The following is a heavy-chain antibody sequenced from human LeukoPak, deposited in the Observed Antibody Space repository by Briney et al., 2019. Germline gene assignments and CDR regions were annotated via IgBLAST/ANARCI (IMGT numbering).Heavy chain of an antibody. D-gene: IGHD2-8*01. V-gene: IGHV4-34*01. CDR1: GGSFSGYY. CDR3: ARGLVVLMVYAKSWFDP. J-gene: IGHJ5*02. Sequence: SETLSLTCAVYGGSFSGYYWSWIRQPPGKGLEWIGEINHSGSTNYNPSLKSRVTMSVDTSKNQFSLKLSSVTAADAAVYYCARGLVVLMVYAKSWFDPWGQGTLVTVSS. CDR2: INHSGST.